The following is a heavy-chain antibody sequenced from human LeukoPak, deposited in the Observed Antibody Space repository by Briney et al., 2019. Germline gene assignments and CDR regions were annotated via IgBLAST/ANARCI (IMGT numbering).Heavy chain of an antibody. D-gene: IGHD3-10*02. CDR1: GFTFSSYE. Sequence: GGSLRLSCAASGFTFSSYEMNWVRQAPGKGLEWVSYISSSGSTIYYADSAKGRFTISRDNAKNSLYLQMNSLRAEDAAVYYCAELGITMIGGVWGKGTTVTISS. V-gene: IGHV3-48*03. J-gene: IGHJ6*04. CDR2: ISSSGSTI. CDR3: AELGITMIGGV.